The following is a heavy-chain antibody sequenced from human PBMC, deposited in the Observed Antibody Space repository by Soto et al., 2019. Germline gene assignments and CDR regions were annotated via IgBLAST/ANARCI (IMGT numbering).Heavy chain of an antibody. V-gene: IGHV3-23*01. D-gene: IGHD2-8*01. CDR3: ARDVMKAFDY. CDR1: GFTFSSFA. CDR2: ISTGGGNT. Sequence: EVLLLESGGALVQPGGSLRLSCAASGFTFSSFAMSWVRQGPEKGLEWVSGISTGGGNTYYADSVKGRFTISRDNSKNTLYLQMNSLRAKDTATYYCARDVMKAFDYWGQGTLVTVSS. J-gene: IGHJ4*02.